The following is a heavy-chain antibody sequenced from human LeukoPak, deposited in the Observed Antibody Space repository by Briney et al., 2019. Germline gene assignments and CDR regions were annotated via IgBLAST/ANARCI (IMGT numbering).Heavy chain of an antibody. D-gene: IGHD2-15*01. CDR1: RFKLSYYW. J-gene: IGHJ2*01. V-gene: IGHV3-74*01. Sequence: GGSLRLSCIASRFKLSYYWMHWVRQVPGKGLVWVSRIDKDGTKTDYADSVKGRFTISREDAANSLYLQMRSLGAGGTALYYCTKEFCGSRAACAGGSYYDFWGRGALVTVSS. CDR3: TKEFCGSRAACAGGSYYDF. CDR2: IDKDGTKT.